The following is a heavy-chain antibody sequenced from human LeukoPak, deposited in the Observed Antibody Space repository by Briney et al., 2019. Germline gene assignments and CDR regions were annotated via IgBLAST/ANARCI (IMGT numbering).Heavy chain of an antibody. J-gene: IGHJ3*02. D-gene: IGHD3-16*01. CDR1: GYSISSGYY. Sequence: SETLSLTCTVSGYSISSGYYWGWIRQPPGKGLEWIGSIYHSGSTYYNPSLKSRVTISVDTSKNQFSLKLSSVTAADTAVYYCGRGRGGIVVFDIWGQGKRFPVS. CDR2: IYHSGST. V-gene: IGHV4-38-2*02. CDR3: GRGRGGIVVFDI.